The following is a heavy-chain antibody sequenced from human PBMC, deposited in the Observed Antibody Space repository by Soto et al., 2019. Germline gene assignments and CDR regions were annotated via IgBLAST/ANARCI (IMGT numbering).Heavy chain of an antibody. D-gene: IGHD2-15*01. CDR2: IYYSGST. J-gene: IGHJ4*02. Sequence: SETLSLTCTVSGGSVSSGSYYWSWIRQPPGKGLEWIGSIYYSGSTYYNPSLKSRVTISVDTSKNQFSLKLSSVTAADTAVYYCARHTPAISISDHWGQGTLVTVSS. V-gene: IGHV4-39*01. CDR1: GGSVSSGSYY. CDR3: ARHTPAISISDH.